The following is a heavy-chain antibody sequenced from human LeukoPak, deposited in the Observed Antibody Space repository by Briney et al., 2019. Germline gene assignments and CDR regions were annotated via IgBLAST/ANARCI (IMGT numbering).Heavy chain of an antibody. CDR1: GFSFSTYG. J-gene: IGHJ4*02. V-gene: IGHV3-23*01. D-gene: IGHD3-22*01. CDR2: ISTSGGST. CDR3: ARIKDYYYDSSGYFDY. Sequence: GGSLRLSCAASGFSFSTYGMHWVRQAPGKGLEWVTAISTSGGSTYYADSVKGRFTISRDNSKNTLYLQMNSLRAEDTAVYHCARIKDYYYDSSGYFDYWGQGTLVTVSS.